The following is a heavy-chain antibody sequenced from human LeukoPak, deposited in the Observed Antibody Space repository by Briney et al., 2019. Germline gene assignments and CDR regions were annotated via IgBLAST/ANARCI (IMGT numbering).Heavy chain of an antibody. Sequence: GGSLRLSCAASGFTFSSYSMNWVRQAPGKGLEWVSSISSSSSYIYYADSVKGRFTISRDNAKNSLYLQMNSLRAEDTAVYYCARDGAWFGAMVRGTDAFDIWGQGTMVTVSS. CDR1: GFTFSSYS. D-gene: IGHD3-10*01. V-gene: IGHV3-21*01. J-gene: IGHJ3*02. CDR3: ARDGAWFGAMVRGTDAFDI. CDR2: ISSSSSYI.